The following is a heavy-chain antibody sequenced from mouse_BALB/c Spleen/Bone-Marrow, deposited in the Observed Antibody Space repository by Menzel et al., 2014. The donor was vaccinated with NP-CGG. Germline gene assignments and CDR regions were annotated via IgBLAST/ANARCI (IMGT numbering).Heavy chain of an antibody. J-gene: IGHJ2*01. CDR2: IDPANGNT. CDR1: GFNIKDTY. CDR3: ANYYYGYYFDY. Sequence: EVQLQQSGAELVKPGASVKLSCIASGFNIKDTYMHWVKQRPEQGLEWIGRIDPANGNTKYDPKFQDKATITADTSSNTAYLQLSSLTSEDTAVYYCANYYYGYYFDYWGQGTTLTVSS. D-gene: IGHD1-1*01. V-gene: IGHV14-3*02.